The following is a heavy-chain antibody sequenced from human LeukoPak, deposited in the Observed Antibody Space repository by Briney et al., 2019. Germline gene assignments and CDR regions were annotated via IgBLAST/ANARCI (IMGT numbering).Heavy chain of an antibody. CDR1: GFTLSSYE. CDR2: ISRTGNSI. Sequence: GGSLTLSCAASGFTLSSYEMNWVRLAPGTGLEWISYISRTGNSIYYADSVKGRFTISRDSAKNSLYLQMNSLRAEDTAVYYCARGPYSSNWYVDYWGQGTLVTVAS. CDR3: ARGPYSSNWYVDY. V-gene: IGHV3-48*03. J-gene: IGHJ4*02. D-gene: IGHD6-13*01.